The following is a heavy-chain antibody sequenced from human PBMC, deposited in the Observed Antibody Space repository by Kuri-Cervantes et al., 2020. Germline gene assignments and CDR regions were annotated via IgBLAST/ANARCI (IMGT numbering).Heavy chain of an antibody. J-gene: IGHJ4*02. V-gene: IGHV3-21*01. D-gene: IGHD6-6*01. CDR2: ISSSSSYI. Sequence: GESLKISCAASGFTFSSYSMNWVRQAPGKGLEWVSSISSSSSYIYYADSVKGRFTISRDNAKNSLYLQMHSLRAEDTAVYYCAKDMAARSRKFDYWGQGILVTVSS. CDR3: AKDMAARSRKFDY. CDR1: GFTFSSYS.